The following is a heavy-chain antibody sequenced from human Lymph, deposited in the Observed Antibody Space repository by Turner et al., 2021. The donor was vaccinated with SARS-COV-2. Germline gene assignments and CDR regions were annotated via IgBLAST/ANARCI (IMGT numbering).Heavy chain of an antibody. CDR2: ITFTSSYI. CDR1: GFTISTYS. J-gene: IGHJ4*02. Sequence: EVQLVESGGGLVKLGGSLRLSCAASGFTISTYSMNWVRQARGKGPEWVSSITFTSSYIYYADSVKGRFTISRDNAKNSLYLQMNSLRAEDTAVYYCARGPPDFPYYFDYWGQGTLVTVSS. V-gene: IGHV3-21*01. CDR3: ARGPPDFPYYFDY. D-gene: IGHD2-21*02.